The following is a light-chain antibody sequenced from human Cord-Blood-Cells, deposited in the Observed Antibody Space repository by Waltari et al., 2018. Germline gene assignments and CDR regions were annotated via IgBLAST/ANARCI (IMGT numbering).Light chain of an antibody. CDR3: AAWDDSLNGPV. CDR2: SNN. V-gene: IGLV1-44*01. CDR1: SSNIGSNT. J-gene: IGLJ3*02. Sequence: QSVLTQPPSASGTPGQRVTISCSGSSSNIGSNTVNWYQQLPGTATTLLIYSNNQRPSGVPDRFPGSKSGTSASLAISGLQSEDEADYYCAAWDDSLNGPVFGGGTKLTVL.